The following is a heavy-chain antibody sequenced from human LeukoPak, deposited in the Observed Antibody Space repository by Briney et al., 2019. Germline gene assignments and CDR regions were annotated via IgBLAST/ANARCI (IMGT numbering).Heavy chain of an antibody. D-gene: IGHD1-26*01. CDR2: IIPIFGTA. CDR3: ARDRARLWELHHIFRT. Sequence: SVKVSCKASGGTFSSYAISWVRQAPGQGLEWMGGIIPIFGTANYAQKFQGRVTITTDESTSTAYMELSSLRSEDTAVYYCARDRARLWELHHIFRTWGQGTLVTVSS. CDR1: GGTFSSYA. J-gene: IGHJ5*02. V-gene: IGHV1-69*05.